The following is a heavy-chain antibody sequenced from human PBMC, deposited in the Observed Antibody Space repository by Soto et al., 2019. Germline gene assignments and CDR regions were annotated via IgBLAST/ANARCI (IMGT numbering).Heavy chain of an antibody. Sequence: GGSLRLSCAASGFTFSSYAMHWVRQAPGKGLEWVAVISYDGSNKYYADSVKGRFTISRDNSKNTLYLQMNSLRAEDTAVYYCANAFSGSNETPYYYYGMDVWGQGTTVTV. V-gene: IGHV3-30-3*01. CDR2: ISYDGSNK. CDR3: ANAFSGSNETPYYYYGMDV. CDR1: GFTFSSYA. D-gene: IGHD3-10*01. J-gene: IGHJ6*02.